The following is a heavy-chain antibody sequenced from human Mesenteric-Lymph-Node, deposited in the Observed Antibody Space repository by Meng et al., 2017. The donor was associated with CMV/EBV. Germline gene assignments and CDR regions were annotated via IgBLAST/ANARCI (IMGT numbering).Heavy chain of an antibody. V-gene: IGHV4-59*01. Sequence: SETLSLTCTVSGGSISSYYWSWIRQPPGKGLEWIGYIYYSGSTNYNPSLKSRVTISVDTSKNQFSLKLSSVTAADTAVYYCARNLADWNGYYGIDVWGQGTTVTVSS. CDR2: IYYSGST. J-gene: IGHJ6*02. D-gene: IGHD1-1*01. CDR1: GGSISSYY. CDR3: ARNLADWNGYYGIDV.